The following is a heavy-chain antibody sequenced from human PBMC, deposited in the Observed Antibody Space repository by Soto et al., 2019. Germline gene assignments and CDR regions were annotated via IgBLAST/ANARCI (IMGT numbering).Heavy chain of an antibody. Sequence: GGSLRLSCAASGFTFSSYSMNWVRQAPGKGLEWVSYISSSSTIYYADSVKGRFTISRDNAKNSLYLQMNSLRAEDMAVYYCARGMTTVTTFDYWGQGTLVTVSS. CDR2: ISSSSTI. V-gene: IGHV3-48*04. J-gene: IGHJ4*02. CDR1: GFTFSSYS. CDR3: ARGMTTVTTFDY. D-gene: IGHD4-4*01.